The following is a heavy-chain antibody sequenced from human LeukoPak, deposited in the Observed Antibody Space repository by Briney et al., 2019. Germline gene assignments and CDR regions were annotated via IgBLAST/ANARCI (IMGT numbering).Heavy chain of an antibody. D-gene: IGHD3-16*02. J-gene: IGHJ4*02. CDR3: ARRQPSMRTSGGFVGHFDY. CDR1: GFTFSSYS. V-gene: IGHV4-34*01. Sequence: PGGSLRLSCAASGFTFSSYSMNWIRQAPGKGLEWIGEVNSRGSATYNPSLRSRVTFLPDTSRNQFSLTLTSVTAADTAVYYCARRQPSMRTSGGFVGHFDYWGQGILVIVSS. CDR2: VNSRGSA.